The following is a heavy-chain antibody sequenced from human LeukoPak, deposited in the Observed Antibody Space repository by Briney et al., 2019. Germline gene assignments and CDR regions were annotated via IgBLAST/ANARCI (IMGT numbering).Heavy chain of an antibody. Sequence: PSETLSLTCTVSGGSVSNYYWTWIRQPPGKGLEWIGYIYYSGSTNYNPSLKSRVTISVDTSKNQFSLKLSSVTAADTAVYYCARGDSGSYYSWGQGTLVTVSS. CDR1: GGSVSNYY. CDR3: ARGDSGSYYS. V-gene: IGHV4-59*02. J-gene: IGHJ4*02. CDR2: IYYSGST. D-gene: IGHD1-26*01.